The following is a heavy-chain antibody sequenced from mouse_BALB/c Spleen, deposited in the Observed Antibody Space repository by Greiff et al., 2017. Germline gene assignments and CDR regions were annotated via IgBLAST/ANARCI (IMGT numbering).Heavy chain of an antibody. J-gene: IGHJ3*01. CDR2: IYPGNVNT. CDR3: ALYYGNYWFAY. Sequence: QVQLQQSGPELVKPGASVRISCKASGYTFTSYYIHWVKQRPGQGLEWIGWIYPGNVNTKYNEKFKGKATLTADKSSSTAYMQLSSLTSEDSAVYFCALYYGNYWFAYWGQGTLVTVSA. CDR1: GYTFTSYY. D-gene: IGHD2-1*01. V-gene: IGHV1S56*01.